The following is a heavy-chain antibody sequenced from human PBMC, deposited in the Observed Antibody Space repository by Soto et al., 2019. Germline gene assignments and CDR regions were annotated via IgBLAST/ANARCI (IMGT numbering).Heavy chain of an antibody. CDR3: ARQVDSSGYYSYYFDY. D-gene: IGHD3-22*01. CDR1: GGSISSGGYS. CDR2: IYHSGST. V-gene: IGHV4-30-2*01. J-gene: IGHJ4*02. Sequence: KASETLSLTWAVSGGSISSGGYSWSWIRQPPGKGLEWIGYIYHSGSTYYNPSLKSRVTISVDRSKNQFSLKLSSVTAADTAVYYCARQVDSSGYYSYYFDYWGQGTLVTVSS.